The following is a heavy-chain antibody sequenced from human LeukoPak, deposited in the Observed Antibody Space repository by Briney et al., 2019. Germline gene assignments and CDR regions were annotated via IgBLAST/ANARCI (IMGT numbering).Heavy chain of an antibody. CDR1: GGSISSNY. D-gene: IGHD7-27*01. CDR3: ARPSNGGFFDY. CDR2: IYNSGNT. V-gene: IGHV4-59*08. J-gene: IGHJ4*02. Sequence: SETLSLTCTVSGGSISSNYWSWIRQPPGRGLEWIGYIYNSGNTNSNASLKSRVTISVDTSKNQFSLNLSSVTAADTAVYYCARPSNGGFFDYWGQGTLVTVSS.